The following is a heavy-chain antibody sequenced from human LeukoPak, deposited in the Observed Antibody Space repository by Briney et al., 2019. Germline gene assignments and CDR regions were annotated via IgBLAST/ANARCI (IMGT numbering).Heavy chain of an antibody. D-gene: IGHD3-22*01. CDR3: ARDHYYDSSGYYRNWFDP. CDR1: EFTFSSYA. V-gene: IGHV3-30*04. Sequence: GGSLRLSCAASEFTFSSYAMHWVRQAPGKGLEWVAVISSDGSNKYYADSVKGRFTISRDNSKNTLYLQMNSLRTEDTAVYYCARDHYYDSSGYYRNWFDPWGQGTLVTVSS. J-gene: IGHJ5*02. CDR2: ISSDGSNK.